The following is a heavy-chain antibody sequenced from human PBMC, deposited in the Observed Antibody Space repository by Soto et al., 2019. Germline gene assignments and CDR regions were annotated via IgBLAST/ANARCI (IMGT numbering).Heavy chain of an antibody. V-gene: IGHV1-3*01. CDR1: VYRFTDYA. J-gene: IGHJ4*02. Sequence: XSVKVSSQAKVYRFTDYAIPWVRQAPGQRLEWMGWIAPGNGNTKYSQNFQGRVTITRDTSATTAYMELSSLRSEDTAVYYCAKGSRMWTPDSWGQGCLATFSA. D-gene: IGHD2-21*01. CDR2: IAPGNGNT. CDR3: AKGSRMWTPDS.